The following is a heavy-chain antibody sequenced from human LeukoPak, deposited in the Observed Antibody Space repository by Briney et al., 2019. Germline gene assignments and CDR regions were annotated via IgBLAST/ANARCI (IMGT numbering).Heavy chain of an antibody. V-gene: IGHV3-15*01. J-gene: IGHJ3*02. Sequence: GGSLRPSCAASTFTFSNAWMSWVRQAPGKGLEWVGRIKSKSDGGTTDYAAPVKGRFTISRDDSKNTLYLQMNSLKTEDTAVYYCTTAPRGYCSGGSCSYAFDIWGQGTMATVSS. CDR3: TTAPRGYCSGGSCSYAFDI. CDR2: IKSKSDGGTT. CDR1: TFTFSNAW. D-gene: IGHD2-15*01.